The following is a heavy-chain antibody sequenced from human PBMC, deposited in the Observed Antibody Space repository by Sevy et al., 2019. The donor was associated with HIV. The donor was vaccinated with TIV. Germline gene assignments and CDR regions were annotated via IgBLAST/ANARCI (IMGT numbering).Heavy chain of an antibody. CDR3: ARRLYGDYSDAFDI. CDR2: ISYSGNT. Sequence: SETLSLTCTVPGGSISSSDYYWSWIRQPPGKGLEWIGYISYSGNTYYRPSLKSRVTISGDTSQNQFSLKLSSVTAADTAEYYCARRLYGDYSDAFDIWGQGTVVTVSS. V-gene: IGHV4-30-4*01. D-gene: IGHD4-17*01. J-gene: IGHJ3*02. CDR1: GGSISSSDYY.